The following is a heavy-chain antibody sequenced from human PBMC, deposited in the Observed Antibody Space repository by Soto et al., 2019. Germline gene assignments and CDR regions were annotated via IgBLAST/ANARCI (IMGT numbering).Heavy chain of an antibody. CDR3: ARGGVGRYCSSTSCYTWVFDY. CDR2: LNSDGSTT. Sequence: EVPLVESGVALFPPGGSLRLAGAASGSTFGSYWMNWFRHGQGKGLGWVSRLNSDGSTTSYADSVKGRFTISRDNAKNTLYLQMNSLRAEDTAVYYCARGGVGRYCSSTSCYTWVFDYWGQGTLVTVSS. V-gene: IGHV3-74*01. CDR1: GSTFGSYW. D-gene: IGHD2-2*02. J-gene: IGHJ4*02.